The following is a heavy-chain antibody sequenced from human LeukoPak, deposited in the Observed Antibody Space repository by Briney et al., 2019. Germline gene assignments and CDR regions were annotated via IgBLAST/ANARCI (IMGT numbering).Heavy chain of an antibody. D-gene: IGHD2-2*01. J-gene: IGHJ5*01. Sequence: GGSLRLSCAASGLTFNNYAMSWVRQAPGKGLEWVSAISASGGTTYYADSVKGRFTISRDNSENTLFLQMNSLRAEDTAVYYCAKEPREYCSSTSCPNWFDSWGQGTLVTVSS. V-gene: IGHV3-23*01. CDR2: ISASGGTT. CDR1: GLTFNNYA. CDR3: AKEPREYCSSTSCPNWFDS.